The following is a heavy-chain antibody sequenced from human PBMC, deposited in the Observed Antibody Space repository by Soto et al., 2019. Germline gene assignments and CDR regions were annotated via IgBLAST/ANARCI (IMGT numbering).Heavy chain of an antibody. CDR1: GFSLSTSGVG. CDR3: AHSIYDYVWVSYREYYFDY. D-gene: IGHD3-16*02. CDR2: IYWDDDK. J-gene: IGHJ4*02. V-gene: IGHV2-5*02. Sequence: QITLKESGPTLVKPTQTLTLTCTFSGFSLSTSGVGVGWIRQPPGKALEWLALIYWDDDKRYSPSLKSRLTIAKHTSKNQVVLTMPNLDPLDTATYYCAHSIYDYVWVSYREYYFDYWGQGTLVTVSS.